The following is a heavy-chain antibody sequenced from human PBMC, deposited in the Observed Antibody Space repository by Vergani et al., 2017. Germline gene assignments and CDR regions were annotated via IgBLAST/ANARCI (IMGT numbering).Heavy chain of an antibody. Sequence: QVQLVQSGAEVKKPGASVKVSCKASGYTFTSYYMHWVRQAPGQGLEWMGWMNPNSGNTGYAQKFQGRVTMTRNTSISTAYMELSSLRSEDTAVYYCARGDSSSWYDYYYYMDVWGKGTTVTVSS. CDR3: ARGDSSSWYDYYYYMDV. CDR1: GYTFTSYY. V-gene: IGHV1-8*02. D-gene: IGHD6-13*01. CDR2: MNPNSGNT. J-gene: IGHJ6*03.